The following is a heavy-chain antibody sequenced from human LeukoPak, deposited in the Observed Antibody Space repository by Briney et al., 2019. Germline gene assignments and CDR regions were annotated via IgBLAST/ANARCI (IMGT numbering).Heavy chain of an antibody. V-gene: IGHV4-61*01. CDR3: ARQTYYDILTGSPFDY. CDR2: IYYSGSP. J-gene: IGHJ4*02. D-gene: IGHD3-9*01. CDR1: GGSVSSGSYY. Sequence: PSETLSLTCTVSGGSVSSGSYYWSWIRQPPGKGLEWIGYIYYSGSPNYNPSLKSRVTTSVDTSKNQFSLKLSPVTAADTAVYYCARQTYYDILTGSPFDYWGQGTLVTVSS.